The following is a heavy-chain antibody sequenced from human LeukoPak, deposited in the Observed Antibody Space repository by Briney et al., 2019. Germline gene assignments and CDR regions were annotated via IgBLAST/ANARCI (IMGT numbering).Heavy chain of an antibody. D-gene: IGHD2-2*01. J-gene: IGHJ4*02. Sequence: MPSETLSLTCTVSGGSISSYYWSWIRQPPGKGLEWIGYIYYTGSTKYNPSLKSRVTISVDTPKNQFSLKLSSVTAADTAVYYCARLPNCSSTRCYRGAFDYWGQGTLVTVSS. V-gene: IGHV4-59*08. CDR1: GGSISSYY. CDR2: IYYTGST. CDR3: ARLPNCSSTRCYRGAFDY.